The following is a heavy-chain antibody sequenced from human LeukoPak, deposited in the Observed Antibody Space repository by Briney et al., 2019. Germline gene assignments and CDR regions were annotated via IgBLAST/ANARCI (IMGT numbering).Heavy chain of an antibody. V-gene: IGHV1-69*13. CDR2: IIPIFGTA. CDR3: ARDRVTTVTSVDPKTFDY. D-gene: IGHD4-11*01. J-gene: IGHJ4*02. Sequence: SVKVSCKASGGTFSSYAISWVRQAPGQGLEWMGGIIPIFGTANYAQKFQGRVTITADESTSTAYVELSSLRSEDTAVYYCARDRVTTVTSVDPKTFDYWGQGTLVTVSS. CDR1: GGTFSSYA.